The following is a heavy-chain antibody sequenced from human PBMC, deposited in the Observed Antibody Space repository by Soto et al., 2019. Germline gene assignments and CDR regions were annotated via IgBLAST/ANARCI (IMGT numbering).Heavy chain of an antibody. V-gene: IGHV4-31*03. J-gene: IGHJ6*03. CDR2: IYYSGST. Sequence: PSETLSLTCTVSGGSISSGGYYWSWIRQHPGKGLEWIGYIYYSGSTYYNPSLKSRVTISVDTSKNQFSLKLSSVTTADTAVYYCARTGSSWAGDYYYYMDVWGKGTTVTVSS. D-gene: IGHD1-26*01. CDR1: GGSISSGGYY. CDR3: ARTGSSWAGDYYYYMDV.